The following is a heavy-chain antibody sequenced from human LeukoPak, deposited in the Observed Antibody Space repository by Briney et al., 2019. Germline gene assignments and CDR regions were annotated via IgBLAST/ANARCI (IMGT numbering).Heavy chain of an antibody. V-gene: IGHV3-30*18. CDR2: ISYDGSNK. CDR3: AKAASMVRGEYWFDP. J-gene: IGHJ5*02. Sequence: PGGSLRLSCAASGFTFSSYGMHWVRQAPGKGLEWVAVISYDGSNKYNADSVKGRFTISRDNSKNTLHLQMNSLRAEDTALYYCAKAASMVRGEYWFDPWGQGTLVTVSS. D-gene: IGHD3-10*01. CDR1: GFTFSSYG.